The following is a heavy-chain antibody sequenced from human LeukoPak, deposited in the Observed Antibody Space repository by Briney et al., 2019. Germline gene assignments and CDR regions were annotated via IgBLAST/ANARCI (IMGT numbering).Heavy chain of an antibody. Sequence: ASVTVSCTASGYTFTGYYMHWVRQAPGQGLEWMGWINPNSGGTNYAQKFQGRVTMTRDTSISTAYMELSRLRSDDTAVYYCARDGTPLRFLEWLSFNWFDPWGQGTLVTVSS. CDR2: INPNSGGT. D-gene: IGHD3-3*01. V-gene: IGHV1-2*02. CDR3: ARDGTPLRFLEWLSFNWFDP. J-gene: IGHJ5*02. CDR1: GYTFTGYY.